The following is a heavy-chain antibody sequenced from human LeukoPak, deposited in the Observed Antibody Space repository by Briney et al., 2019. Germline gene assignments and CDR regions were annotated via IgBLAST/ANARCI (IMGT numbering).Heavy chain of an antibody. V-gene: IGHV4-61*02. Sequence: SETLSLTCTVSGGSISSGSYYWSWIRQPAGKGLEWIGRIYTSGSTNYNPSLKSRVTISVDTSKNQFSLKLSSVTAADTAVYYCARSIYCSGGSCYFSLFDYWGQGTLVTVSS. D-gene: IGHD2-15*01. CDR2: IYTSGST. J-gene: IGHJ4*02. CDR1: GGSISSGSYY. CDR3: ARSIYCSGGSCYFSLFDY.